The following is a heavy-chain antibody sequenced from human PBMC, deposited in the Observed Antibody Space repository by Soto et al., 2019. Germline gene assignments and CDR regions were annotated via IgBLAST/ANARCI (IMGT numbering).Heavy chain of an antibody. V-gene: IGHV3-21*01. J-gene: IGHJ6*03. Sequence: GGSLRLSCAASGFTFSSYSMNWVRQAPGKGLEWVSSISSSSSYIYYADSVKGRFTISRDNAKNSLYLQMNSLRAEDTAVYYCARDLPRFLEWLLGPMDVWGKGITVTVSS. D-gene: IGHD3-3*01. CDR2: ISSSSSYI. CDR3: ARDLPRFLEWLLGPMDV. CDR1: GFTFSSYS.